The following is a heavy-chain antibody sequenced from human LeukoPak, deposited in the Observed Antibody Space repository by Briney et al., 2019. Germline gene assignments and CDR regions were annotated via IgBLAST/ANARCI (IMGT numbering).Heavy chain of an antibody. CDR1: GYTFTSYG. Sequence: ASVKVSCKASGYTFTSYGISWVRQAPGQGLEWMGWISAYNGNTNYAQKLQGRVTMTTDTSTSTAHMELRSLRSDDTAAYYCARDINPRWSYYDYWGQGTLVTVSS. J-gene: IGHJ4*02. CDR3: ARDINPRWSYYDY. CDR2: ISAYNGNT. D-gene: IGHD4-23*01. V-gene: IGHV1-18*01.